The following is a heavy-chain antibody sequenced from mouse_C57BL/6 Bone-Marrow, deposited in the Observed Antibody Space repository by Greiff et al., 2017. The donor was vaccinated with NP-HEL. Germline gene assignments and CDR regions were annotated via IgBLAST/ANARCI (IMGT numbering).Heavy chain of an antibody. CDR2: ISDGGSYT. V-gene: IGHV5-4*01. CDR1: GFTFSSYA. D-gene: IGHD3-2*01. Sequence: EVMLVESGGGLVKPGGSLKLSCAASGFTFSSYAMSWVRQTPEKRLEWVATISDGGSYTYYPDNVKGRFTISRDNAKNNLYLQMSHLKSEDTAMYYCARDRGGRQLYYFDYWGQGTTLTVSS. CDR3: ARDRGGRQLYYFDY. J-gene: IGHJ2*01.